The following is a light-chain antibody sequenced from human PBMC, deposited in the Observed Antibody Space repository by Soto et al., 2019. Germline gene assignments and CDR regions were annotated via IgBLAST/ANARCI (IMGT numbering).Light chain of an antibody. CDR3: AAWDDSLYGPV. CDR2: RNN. V-gene: IGLV1-44*01. Sequence: QSVLTQPPSASGNPGQRVTISCSGSSSNIGSNPLNWYQQLPGTAPKLLIYRNNQRPSGVPDRFSGSKSGTSASLAISGLQSEDEADYYCAAWDDSLYGPVFGGGTKLTV. J-gene: IGLJ2*01. CDR1: SSNIGSNP.